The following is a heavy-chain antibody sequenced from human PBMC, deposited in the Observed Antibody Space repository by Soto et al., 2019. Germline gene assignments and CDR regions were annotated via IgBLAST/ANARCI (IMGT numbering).Heavy chain of an antibody. J-gene: IGHJ4*02. Sequence: GGSLRLSCAASGFTFSSYWMSWVRQAPGKGLEWVANIKQDGSEKYYVDSVKGRFTISRDNSKNTLYLQMNSLRAEDTAVYYCAKCFGEGVGPFDYWGQGALVTVSS. V-gene: IGHV3-7*03. CDR1: GFTFSSYW. D-gene: IGHD3-10*01. CDR2: IKQDGSEK. CDR3: AKCFGEGVGPFDY.